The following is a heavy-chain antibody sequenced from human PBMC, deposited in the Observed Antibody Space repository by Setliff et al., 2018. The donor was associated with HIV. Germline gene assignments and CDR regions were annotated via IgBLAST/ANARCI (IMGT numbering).Heavy chain of an antibody. CDR1: GGTFSYYT. Sequence: ASVKVSCKASGGTFSYYTFTWVRQAPGQGLEWLGRIVPLLGIPDYAQKFQGRVTFTADRSTSTAYMELRSLRSDDTAVYYCARDSIYDSSGPFDYWGQGTLVTVSS. D-gene: IGHD3-22*01. CDR3: ARDSIYDSSGPFDY. CDR2: IVPLLGIP. J-gene: IGHJ4*02. V-gene: IGHV1-69*04.